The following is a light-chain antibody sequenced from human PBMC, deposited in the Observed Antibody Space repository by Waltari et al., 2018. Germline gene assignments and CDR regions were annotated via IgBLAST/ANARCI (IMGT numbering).Light chain of an antibody. CDR1: KLGNKY. V-gene: IGLV3-1*01. Sequence: SYELTQPPSVSVSPGQTASITCSGDKLGNKYACWYQQKPGQSPVVVIYQDIKRPSGIPERFSGSNSGNTATLTISGTQAMEEADYYCQAWDSSTVVFGGGTKLTVL. J-gene: IGLJ2*01. CDR3: QAWDSSTVV. CDR2: QDI.